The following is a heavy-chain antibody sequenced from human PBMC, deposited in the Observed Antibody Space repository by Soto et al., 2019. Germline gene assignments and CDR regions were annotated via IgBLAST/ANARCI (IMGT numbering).Heavy chain of an antibody. CDR1: GFTFSSYA. Sequence: QVQLVESGGGVVQPGRSLRLSCAASGFTFSSYAMHWVRQAPGKGLEWVAVISYDGSNKYYADSVKGRFTISRDNSKNTLYLQMNSLRPADTAVYYCARTGIVRAHYYYSYGMDVWGQGTTVTVSS. J-gene: IGHJ6*02. CDR3: ARTGIVRAHYYYSYGMDV. D-gene: IGHD1-26*01. CDR2: ISYDGSNK. V-gene: IGHV3-30-3*01.